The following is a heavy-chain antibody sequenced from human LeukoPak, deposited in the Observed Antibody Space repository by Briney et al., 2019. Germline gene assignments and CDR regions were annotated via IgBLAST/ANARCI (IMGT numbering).Heavy chain of an antibody. D-gene: IGHD2-8*02. CDR3: ARVSGGVFED. CDR2: TYYRSKWST. Sequence: SQTLSLTCAISGDSVSSNTVTWNWIRQSPSRGLEWLGRTYYRSKWSTDYSESVKRRITINPDTSKNQFPLHLNSVSPEDTAVYYCARVSGGVFEDWGQGTLVTVSS. J-gene: IGHJ4*02. V-gene: IGHV6-1*01. CDR1: GDSVSSNTVT.